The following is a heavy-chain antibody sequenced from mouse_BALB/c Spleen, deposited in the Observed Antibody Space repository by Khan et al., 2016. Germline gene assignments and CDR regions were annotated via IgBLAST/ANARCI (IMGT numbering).Heavy chain of an antibody. Sequence: DLVKPGASVKLSCKASGYTFTSYWINWLKQRPGQGLEWIGRIDPGDSNTHYTEIFKGKATLTVDTSSSTAYIHLSSLSSEDSAVYLCARDGTFSLHRYYVVWGAGTTVTVSS. CDR2: IDPGDSNT. CDR3: ARDGTFSLHRYYVV. V-gene: IGHV1S41*01. CDR1: GYTFTSYW. J-gene: IGHJ1*01. D-gene: IGHD1-1*01.